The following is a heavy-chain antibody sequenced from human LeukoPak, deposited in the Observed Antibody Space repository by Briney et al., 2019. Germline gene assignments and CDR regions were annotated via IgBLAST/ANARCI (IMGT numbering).Heavy chain of an antibody. Sequence: GGSLRLSCAASGFPFSGSAMHWVRQASGKGLEWVGRIRSKANSYATAYAASVKGRFTISRDDSKNTAYLQMNSLKTEDTAVYYCTSYNIVGATRGFDYWGQGTLVTVSS. CDR2: IRSKANSYAT. CDR3: TSYNIVGATRGFDY. V-gene: IGHV3-73*01. CDR1: GFPFSGSA. D-gene: IGHD1-26*01. J-gene: IGHJ4*02.